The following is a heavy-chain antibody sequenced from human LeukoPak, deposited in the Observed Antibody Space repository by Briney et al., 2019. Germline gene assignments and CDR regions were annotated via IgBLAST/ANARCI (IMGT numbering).Heavy chain of an antibody. D-gene: IGHD2-2*01. J-gene: IGHJ5*02. CDR2: IYYSGST. CDR3: ARGAVVPAAIVLRWFDP. V-gene: IGHV4-31*03. Sequence: PSQTLSLTCTVSGGSISRGGYYWSWIRQHPGKGLEWIGYIYYSGSTYYNPSLKSRVTISVDTSKNQFSLKLSSVTAADTAVYYCARGAVVPAAIVLRWFDPWGQGTLVTVSS. CDR1: GGSISRGGYY.